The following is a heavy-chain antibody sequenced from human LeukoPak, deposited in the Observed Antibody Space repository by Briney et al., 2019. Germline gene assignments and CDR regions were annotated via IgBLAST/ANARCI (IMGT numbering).Heavy chain of an antibody. J-gene: IGHJ3*02. CDR1: GDSISSYY. CDR3: ARTYDISGYTAFHI. Sequence: PAESLSLTCNVSGDSISSYYRTWIRQTPGKELEGIGYIYYSGSTYYNRSLESRVTMSVDTSKSQFSQKLTSVTAADTAVYYCARTYDISGYTAFHIWGQGTMVTVSS. CDR2: IYYSGST. V-gene: IGHV4-59*01. D-gene: IGHD3-22*01.